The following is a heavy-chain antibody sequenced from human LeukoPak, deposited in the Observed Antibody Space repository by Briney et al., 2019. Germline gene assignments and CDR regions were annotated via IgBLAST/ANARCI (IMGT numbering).Heavy chain of an antibody. J-gene: IGHJ6*02. CDR2: ISYDGSNK. D-gene: IGHD6-13*01. CDR1: GFTFSSYG. V-gene: IGHV3-30*18. CDR3: ANGIAAENHLDYHGMDV. Sequence: GGSLRLSCAASGFTFSSYGMHWVRQAPGKGLEWVAVISYDGSNKYYADSVKGRFTISRDNSKNTLYLQMNSLRAEDTAVYYCANGIAAENHLDYHGMDVWGQGTTVTVSS.